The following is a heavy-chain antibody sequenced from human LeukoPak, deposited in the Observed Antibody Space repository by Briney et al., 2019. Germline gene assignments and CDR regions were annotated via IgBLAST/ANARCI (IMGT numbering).Heavy chain of an antibody. D-gene: IGHD5-12*01. J-gene: IGHJ4*02. V-gene: IGHV4-34*01. CDR2: INHSGST. Sequence: SSETLSLTCAVYGGSSSGYYWSWIRQPPGKGLEWIGEINHSGSTNYNPSLKSRVTISVDTSKNQFSLKLSSVTAADTAVYYCARNLRGFDYWGQGTLVTVSS. CDR1: GGSSSGYY. CDR3: ARNLRGFDY.